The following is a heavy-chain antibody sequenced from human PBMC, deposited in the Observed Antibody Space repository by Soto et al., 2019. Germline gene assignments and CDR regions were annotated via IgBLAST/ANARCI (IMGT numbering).Heavy chain of an antibody. CDR2: INHSGST. D-gene: IGHD6-6*01. V-gene: IGHV4-34*01. CDR1: GGSFSGYY. CDR3: ARRLSPYSSSSGDY. J-gene: IGHJ4*02. Sequence: SETLSLTCAVYGGSFSGYYWSWIRQPPGKGLEWIGEINHSGSTNYNPSLKSRVTISVDTSKNQFSLKLSSVTAADTAVYYCARRLSPYSSSSGDYWGQGTLVTVSS.